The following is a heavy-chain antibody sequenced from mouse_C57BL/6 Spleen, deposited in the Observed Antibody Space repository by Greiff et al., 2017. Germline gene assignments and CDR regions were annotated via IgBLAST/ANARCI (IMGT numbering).Heavy chain of an antibody. Sequence: VQLVQPGPELVKPGASVKISCKASGYAFSSSWMNWVKQRPGQGLEWIGRIYPGDGSTNYNGKFKGKATLTVDTSSSTAYMQLSSLTSEDSAVYFCARGDGRFFYAMDDWGPGASVTVSS. J-gene: IGHJ4*01. CDR3: ARGDGRFFYAMDD. V-gene: IGHV1-82*01. CDR2: IYPGDGST. D-gene: IGHD1-1*02. CDR1: GYAFSSSW.